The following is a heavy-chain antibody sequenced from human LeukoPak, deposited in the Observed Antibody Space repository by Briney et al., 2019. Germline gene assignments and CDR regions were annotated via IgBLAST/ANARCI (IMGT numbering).Heavy chain of an antibody. CDR3: ARDVSPYYYYDSSGCSGYYMDV. V-gene: IGHV4-59*01. CDR1: GGSISSYY. D-gene: IGHD3-22*01. CDR2: IYYSGST. Sequence: SETLSLTCTVSGGSISSYYWSWIRQPPGKGLEWIGYIYYSGSTNYNPSLKSRVTISVDTSKNQFSLKLSSVTAADTAVYYCARDVSPYYYYDSSGCSGYYMDVWGKGTTVTVSS. J-gene: IGHJ6*03.